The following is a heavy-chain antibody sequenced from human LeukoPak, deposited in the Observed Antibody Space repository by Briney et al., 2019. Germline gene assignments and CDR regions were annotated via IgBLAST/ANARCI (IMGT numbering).Heavy chain of an antibody. CDR1: GYPISNGYY. V-gene: IGHV4-38-2*01. D-gene: IGHD3-22*01. CDR3: ARHRLFDTTGYYYDFDY. Sequence: SETLSLTCAVSGYPISNGYYWGWSRQPPGKGLEWIGSIYYSGNTYYNPSLKSRVTISLDTSKNQFSLRLSSVTASDTAVYYCARHRLFDTTGYYYDFDYWGQGTLVTVSS. J-gene: IGHJ4*02. CDR2: IYYSGNT.